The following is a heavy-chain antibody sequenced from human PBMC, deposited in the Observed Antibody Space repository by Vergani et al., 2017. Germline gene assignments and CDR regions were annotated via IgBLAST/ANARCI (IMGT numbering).Heavy chain of an antibody. Sequence: QVQLVQSGAEVKKPGSSVKVSCKASGGTFSSYAISWVRQAPGQGLEWMGGIIPIFGTANYAQKFQGRVTITADKSTSTAYMELSSLRSEDTAVYYCARGFRSSTSPPDYYYMDVWGKGSTVTVSS. J-gene: IGHJ6*03. V-gene: IGHV1-69*06. CDR3: ARGFRSSTSPPDYYYMDV. CDR1: GGTFSSYA. CDR2: IIPIFGTA. D-gene: IGHD2-2*01.